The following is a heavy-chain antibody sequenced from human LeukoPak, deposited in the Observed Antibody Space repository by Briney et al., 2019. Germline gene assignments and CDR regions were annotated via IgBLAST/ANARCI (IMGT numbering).Heavy chain of an antibody. D-gene: IGHD6-13*01. V-gene: IGHV3-23*01. CDR3: ARASSSWYYFDY. J-gene: IGHJ4*02. CDR2: ISGSGGST. Sequence: PGGSLRLSCAASGFTFSSYAMSWVRQAPGKGLEWVSAISGSGGSTYYADSVKGRFTISRDNAKNSLYLQMNSLRAEDTAVYYCARASSSWYYFDYWGQGTLVTVSS. CDR1: GFTFSSYA.